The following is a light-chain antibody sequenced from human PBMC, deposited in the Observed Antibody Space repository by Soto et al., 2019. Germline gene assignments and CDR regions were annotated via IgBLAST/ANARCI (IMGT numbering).Light chain of an antibody. J-gene: IGKJ4*01. CDR3: QQYGNSPLA. CDR2: GAS. V-gene: IGKV3-20*01. CDR1: QSVISNF. Sequence: EIVLTQSPGTLSLFPGERATLSCRASQSVISNFLAWYQQKPGQAPRLLIYGASSRATGIPDRFSGSGSGTDFTLTISRLEPEDFAVYYCQQYGNSPLAFGGGTKVEIK.